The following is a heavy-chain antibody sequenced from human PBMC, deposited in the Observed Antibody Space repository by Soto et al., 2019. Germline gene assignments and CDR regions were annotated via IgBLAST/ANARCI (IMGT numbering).Heavy chain of an antibody. V-gene: IGHV2-70*04. J-gene: IGHJ5*02. Sequence: SGPTLVNPTQTLTMTCTVSGFSLSTSEVPMSWLRQPPGKALEWLARIDWNDDKFYNTFLKTRLTISKDTSKNQVVLTMTNMDPADTGTYYCARSYCTSDNCHLGYWFDPWGQGTLVTVSS. D-gene: IGHD2-8*02. CDR1: GFSLSTSEVP. CDR3: ARSYCTSDNCHLGYWFDP. CDR2: IDWNDDK.